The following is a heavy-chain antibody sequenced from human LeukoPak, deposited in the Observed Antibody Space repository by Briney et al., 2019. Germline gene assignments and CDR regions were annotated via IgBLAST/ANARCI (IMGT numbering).Heavy chain of an antibody. CDR3: ARVAPKGYYFDY. CDR2: INSDGSST. J-gene: IGHJ4*02. V-gene: IGHV3-74*01. Sequence: GGSLRLSCAASGFTFSSYWMHWVRQAPGKGLVWVSRINSDGSSTSYADSVKGGFTISRDNAKNTLYLQMNSLRAEDTAVYYCARVAPKGYYFDYWGQGTLVTVSS. CDR1: GFTFSSYW.